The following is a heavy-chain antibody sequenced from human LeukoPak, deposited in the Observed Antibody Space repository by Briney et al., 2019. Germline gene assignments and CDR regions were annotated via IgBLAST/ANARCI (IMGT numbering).Heavy chain of an antibody. J-gene: IGHJ6*03. V-gene: IGHV4-34*01. D-gene: IGHD2-15*01. CDR1: GGSFSGYY. CDR3: ARVPCSGGSCYSYYYYYYMDV. CDR2: INHSGST. Sequence: SDTLSLTCAVYGGSFSGYYWSWIRQPPGKGLEWIGEINHSGSTNYNPSLKSRVTISVDTSKNQFSLKLSSVTAEDTAVYYCARVPCSGGSCYSYYYYYYMDVWGKGTTVTVSS.